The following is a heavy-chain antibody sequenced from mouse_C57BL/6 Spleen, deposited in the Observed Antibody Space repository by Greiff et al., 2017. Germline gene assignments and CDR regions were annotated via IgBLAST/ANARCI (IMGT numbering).Heavy chain of an antibody. CDR2: ISSGSSTI. CDR3: ARLPYYGSSYAMDY. Sequence: EVNVVESGGGLVKPGGSLKLSCAASGFTFSDYGMHWVRQAPEKGLEWVAYISSGSSTIYYADTVKGRFTISRDNAKNTLFLQMTSLRSEDTAMYYCARLPYYGSSYAMDYWGQGTSVTVSS. D-gene: IGHD1-1*01. CDR1: GFTFSDYG. J-gene: IGHJ4*01. V-gene: IGHV5-17*01.